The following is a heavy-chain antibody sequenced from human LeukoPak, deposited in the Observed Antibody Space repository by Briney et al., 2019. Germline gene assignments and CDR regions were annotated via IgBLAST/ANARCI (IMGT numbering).Heavy chain of an antibody. D-gene: IGHD3-9*01. CDR1: GFTFSSYW. J-gene: IGHJ4*02. V-gene: IGHV3-74*01. Sequence: PGGSLRLSCAASGFTFSSYWMHWVRQAPGKGLVWVSRINSDGSSTSYADSVKGRFTISRDNAKNTLYLQMNSLRAEDTAVYYCAREGVYYDILTGYSHFDYWGQGTLVTVSS. CDR2: INSDGSST. CDR3: AREGVYYDILTGYSHFDY.